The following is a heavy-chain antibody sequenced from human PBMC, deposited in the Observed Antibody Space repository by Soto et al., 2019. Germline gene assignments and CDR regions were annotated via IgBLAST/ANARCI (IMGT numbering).Heavy chain of an antibody. CDR3: AREGQAPYYYYGMDV. CDR1: GYTFTNYG. J-gene: IGHJ6*02. CDR2: ISGYNGNT. V-gene: IGHV1-18*01. Sequence: QVQVVQSGDAVKKPGASVKVSCKASGYTFTNYGFSWVRQAPGQGLEWMGWISGYNGNTKYAEKFQGRVTMTTDTSTSTAHMELRSLRSDDTAVYYCAREGQAPYYYYGMDVWGQGTAVTVSS.